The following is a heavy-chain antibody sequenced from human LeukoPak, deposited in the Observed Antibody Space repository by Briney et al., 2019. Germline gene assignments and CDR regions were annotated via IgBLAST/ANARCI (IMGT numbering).Heavy chain of an antibody. CDR2: IRYDGSNK. D-gene: IGHD3-9*01. V-gene: IGHV3-30*02. CDR3: AKNLRYFDWLLYGE. J-gene: IGHJ4*02. CDR1: GFTFSSYG. Sequence: GGSLRLSCAASGFTFSSYGMHWVRQAPGKGLEWVAFIRYDGSNKYYADSVKGRFTISRDNSKNTLYLQMNSLRAEDTAVYYCAKNLRYFDWLLYGEWGQGTLVTVSS.